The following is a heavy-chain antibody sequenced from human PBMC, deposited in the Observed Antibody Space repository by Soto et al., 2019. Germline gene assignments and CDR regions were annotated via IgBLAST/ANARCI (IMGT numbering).Heavy chain of an antibody. CDR1: GYTFTSYG. CDR2: ISAYNGNT. Sequence: ASVKVSCKASGYTFTSYGISWVRQAPGQGLEWMGWISAYNGNTNYAQKLQGRVTMTTDTSTSTAYMELRSLRSDDTAVYYCARDNMAYSGYDYYYYGMDVWGQGTTVTVSS. D-gene: IGHD5-12*01. CDR3: ARDNMAYSGYDYYYYGMDV. J-gene: IGHJ6*02. V-gene: IGHV1-18*01.